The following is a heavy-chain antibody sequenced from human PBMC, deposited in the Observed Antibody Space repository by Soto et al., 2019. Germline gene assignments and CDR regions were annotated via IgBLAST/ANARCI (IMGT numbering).Heavy chain of an antibody. CDR2: IKSKTDGGTT. V-gene: IGHV3-15*07. CDR3: TRLCWGSGGPPLDY. J-gene: IGHJ4*02. Sequence: PGGALRLSCAASGFTFSNAWLNWVRQAPGKGLEWVGRIKSKTDGGTTDYAAPVKGRFSISRDDLKNTAYLQMNSLKTEDTAVYYCTRLCWGSGGPPLDYWGQGTLVTVSS. CDR1: GFTFSNAW. D-gene: IGHD7-27*01.